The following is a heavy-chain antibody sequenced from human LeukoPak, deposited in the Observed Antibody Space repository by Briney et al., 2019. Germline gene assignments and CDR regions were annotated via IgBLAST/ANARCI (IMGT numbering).Heavy chain of an antibody. CDR1: GFTFSSYS. V-gene: IGHV3-48*04. J-gene: IGHJ4*02. CDR3: ARGIVVVPAALGTFDY. CDR2: ISSSSSTI. Sequence: GGSLRLSCAASGFTFSSYSMNWVRQAPGKGLEWVSYISSSSSTIYYADSVKGRFTISRDNAKNSLYLQTNSLRAEDTAVYYCARGIVVVPAALGTFDYWGQGTLVTVSS. D-gene: IGHD2-2*01.